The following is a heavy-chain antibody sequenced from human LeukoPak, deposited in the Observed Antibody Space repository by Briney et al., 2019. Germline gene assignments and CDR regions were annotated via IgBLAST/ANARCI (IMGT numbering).Heavy chain of an antibody. V-gene: IGHV3-23*01. D-gene: IGHD2-2*02. Sequence: PGGSLRLSCAASGFTFSSYAMSWVRQPPGKGLEWVSAISGSGDSTYYADSVKGRFTISRDNSKNTLYLQMNSLRAEDTAVYYCAKPGYCSSTSCYRAGDYWGQGTLVTVSS. J-gene: IGHJ4*02. CDR3: AKPGYCSSTSCYRAGDY. CDR1: GFTFSSYA. CDR2: ISGSGDST.